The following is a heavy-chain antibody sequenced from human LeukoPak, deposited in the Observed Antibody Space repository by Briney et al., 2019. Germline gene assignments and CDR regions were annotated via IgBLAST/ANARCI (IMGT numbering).Heavy chain of an antibody. CDR2: TLYDGSKK. CDR1: GITFSDYG. Sequence: PGGSLRLSCGASGITFSDYGIHWVRQAPGKGLEWVAVTLYDGSKKYYADSVKGRFTISRDNSKNTVFLQLSSLRPEDTALYYCTKGSAVQLDRLSDGDYFHHWGQGTLVTVSS. CDR3: TKGSAVQLDRLSDGDYFHH. J-gene: IGHJ1*01. D-gene: IGHD5-24*01. V-gene: IGHV3-30*18.